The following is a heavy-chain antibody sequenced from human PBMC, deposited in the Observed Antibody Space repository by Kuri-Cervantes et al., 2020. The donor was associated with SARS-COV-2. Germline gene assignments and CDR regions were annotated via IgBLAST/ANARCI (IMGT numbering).Heavy chain of an antibody. CDR1: GVAFRPFQ. CDR3: ARVVVVVPAARVYYYYMDV. Sequence: GGSLRLSCRVSGVAFRPFQFHWVRQAPGKRPEWLSIISVDGKTTFYADSVKGRFTISRDNAKNSLYLQMNSLRAEDTAVYYCARVVVVVPAARVYYYYMDVWGKGTTVTVSS. V-gene: IGHV3-48*03. D-gene: IGHD2-2*01. J-gene: IGHJ6*03. CDR2: ISVDGKTT.